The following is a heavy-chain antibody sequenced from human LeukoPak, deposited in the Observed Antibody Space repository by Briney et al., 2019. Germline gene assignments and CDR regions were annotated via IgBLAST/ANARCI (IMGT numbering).Heavy chain of an antibody. V-gene: IGHV4-34*01. CDR2: INHSGST. J-gene: IGHJ4*02. D-gene: IGHD3-22*01. CDR1: GGSFSVYY. CDR3: ARPTYYDNSGYYY. Sequence: SETLSLTCAVYGGSFSVYYWSWIRQPPGKGLEWIGEINHSGSTNYNPSLKSRLTISVDTSKNQFSLKLTSLTAADTAVYYCARPTYYDNSGYYYWGQGTLVTVSS.